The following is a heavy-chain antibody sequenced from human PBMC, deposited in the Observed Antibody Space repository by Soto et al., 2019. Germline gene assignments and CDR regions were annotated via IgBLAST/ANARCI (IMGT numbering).Heavy chain of an antibody. CDR2: IIPIFGTA. J-gene: IGHJ6*02. D-gene: IGHD1-26*01. CDR3: AASFGEILPSYHYGMDV. Sequence: SVKVSCKASGGTFSSYAISGVRHAPGQWLEWMGGIIPIFGTANYARKFQGRVTITADEYKSPAYMELRSLRSEDTAVYYCAASFGEILPSYHYGMDVSAPATTLPVS. CDR1: GGTFSSYA. V-gene: IGHV1-69*13.